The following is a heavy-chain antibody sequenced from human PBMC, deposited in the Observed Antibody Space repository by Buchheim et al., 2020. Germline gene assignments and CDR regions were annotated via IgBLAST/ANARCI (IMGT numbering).Heavy chain of an antibody. V-gene: IGHV3-48*01. CDR2: ISSSSSTI. Sequence: EVQLVESGGGLVQPGGSLRLSCAASGFTFSSYSMNWVRQAPGKGLEWVSYISSSSSTIYYADSVQGQFTISRDNAKNSLLLQMNSMRAEETAVYYCARDSVDFWSGYYMDYWGQGTL. CDR3: ARDSVDFWSGYYMDY. D-gene: IGHD3-3*01. CDR1: GFTFSSYS. J-gene: IGHJ4*02.